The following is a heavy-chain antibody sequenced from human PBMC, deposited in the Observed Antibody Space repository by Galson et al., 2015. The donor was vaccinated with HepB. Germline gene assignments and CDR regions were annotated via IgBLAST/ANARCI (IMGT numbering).Heavy chain of an antibody. CDR1: GYTFTSYA. Sequence: SVKVSCKASGYTFTSYAMHWVRQAPGQRLEWMGWINAGNGNTKYSQKFQGRVTITRDTSASTAYMELSSLRSEDTAVYYCARDGAGVVVIAEYFQHWGQGTLVTVSS. D-gene: IGHD3-22*01. CDR3: ARDGAGVVVIAEYFQH. CDR2: INAGNGNT. J-gene: IGHJ1*01. V-gene: IGHV1-3*01.